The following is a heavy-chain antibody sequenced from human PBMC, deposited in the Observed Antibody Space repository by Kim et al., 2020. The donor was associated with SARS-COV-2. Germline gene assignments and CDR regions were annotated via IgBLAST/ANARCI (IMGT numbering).Heavy chain of an antibody. D-gene: IGHD2-15*01. J-gene: IGHJ6*02. CDR2: ISASGVST. CDR3: AKFTAPTGKGSGADV. CDR1: GFTFSSYA. Sequence: GGSLRLSCAASGFTFSSYAMNWVRQAPGKGLEWVSAISASGVSTYYADSVKGRFTISRDNSKNTLYLQMNSLRAEDTAVYYCAKFTAPTGKGSGADVWGQGTTVTVSS. V-gene: IGHV3-23*01.